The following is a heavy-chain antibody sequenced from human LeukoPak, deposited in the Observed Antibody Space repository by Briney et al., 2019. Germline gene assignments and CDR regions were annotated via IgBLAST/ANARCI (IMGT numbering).Heavy chain of an antibody. V-gene: IGHV4-59*01. Sequence: PSETLSLTCTVSGGSISSYYWTWIRQPPGKGLQWIGYVYYSGSTNYNPSLKSRVAISVDASNNQFSLKLSSVTAADTAVYYCARDRGYYGSGSYYHFDYWGQGTLVTVSS. CDR3: ARDRGYYGSGSYYHFDY. CDR1: GGSISSYY. D-gene: IGHD3-10*01. J-gene: IGHJ4*02. CDR2: VYYSGST.